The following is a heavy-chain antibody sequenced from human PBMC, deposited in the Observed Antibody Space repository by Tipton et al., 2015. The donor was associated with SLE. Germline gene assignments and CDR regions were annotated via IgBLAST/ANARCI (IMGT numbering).Heavy chain of an antibody. CDR2: VSAYSGNT. CDR1: DYTFTSYD. V-gene: IGHV1-18*01. D-gene: IGHD5-12*01. J-gene: IGHJ4*02. Sequence: QLVQSGPEVKKPGASVKVSCKASDYTFTSYDIPWVRQAPGQGLEWMGWVSAYSGNTNSAQNLQGRVTMTTDTSTSTAYMELRSLSSDDTAVYYCALRWPDTWTTVYWGQGTLVTVSS. CDR3: ALRWPDTWTTVY.